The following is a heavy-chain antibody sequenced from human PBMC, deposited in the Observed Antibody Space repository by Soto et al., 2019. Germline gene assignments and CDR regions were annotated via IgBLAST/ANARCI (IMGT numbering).Heavy chain of an antibody. V-gene: IGHV4-39*01. J-gene: IGHJ4*02. D-gene: IGHD1-20*01. CDR3: ARHYNTGAFFDY. CDR1: GGSISSSHH. CDR2: VSYSASP. Sequence: QLQLQESGPGLVKSSETLSLTCTVSGGSISSSHHWGWIRQPPGKGLEWIGSVSYSASPYYSPSFKSRITMSVDTSKMQFSLRGRSVTAKDTAVYFCARHYNTGAFFDYWGQGILVTVSS.